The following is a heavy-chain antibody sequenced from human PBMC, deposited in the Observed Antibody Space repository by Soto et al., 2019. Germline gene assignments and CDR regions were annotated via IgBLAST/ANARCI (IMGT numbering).Heavy chain of an antibody. J-gene: IGHJ4*02. CDR2: VYDSGST. D-gene: IGHD3-16*01. Sequence: SETLSLTCAVSGYSISSSTYWGWIRQSPGKGLEWIGYVYDSGSTNYSPSLKSRVTISVDTSKNQFFLRLRSVTAADTAVYYCGRIPYTSASFDYWGQGNLVTVSS. CDR1: GYSISSSTY. CDR3: GRIPYTSASFDY. V-gene: IGHV4-61*05.